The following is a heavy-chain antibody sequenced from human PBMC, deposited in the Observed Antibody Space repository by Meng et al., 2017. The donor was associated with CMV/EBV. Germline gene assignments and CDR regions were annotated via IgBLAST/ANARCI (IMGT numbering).Heavy chain of an antibody. J-gene: IGHJ6*02. D-gene: IGHD6-13*01. Sequence: SVKVSCKASGGTFSSYAISWVRQAPGQGLEWMGGIIPILGIANYAQKFQGRVTITADKSTSTAYMELSSLRSEDTAVYYCARVLPWGRQAGYSSSWPYYYGMDVWGQGTTVTV. CDR2: IIPILGIA. CDR1: GGTFSSYA. CDR3: ARVLPWGRQAGYSSSWPYYYGMDV. V-gene: IGHV1-69*10.